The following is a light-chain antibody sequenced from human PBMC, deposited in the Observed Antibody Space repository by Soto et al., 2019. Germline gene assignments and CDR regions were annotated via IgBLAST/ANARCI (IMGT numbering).Light chain of an antibody. CDR3: AAWDDSLNGPNVV. J-gene: IGLJ2*01. Sequence: QTVVTQPPSASGTPGQRVTISCSGSSSNIGSNTVNWYQQLPGTAPKLLIYSNNQRPSGVPDRFSGSKSGTSASLAISGLQSEDEADYYCAAWDDSLNGPNVVFGGGTKLT. CDR1: SSNIGSNT. V-gene: IGLV1-44*01. CDR2: SNN.